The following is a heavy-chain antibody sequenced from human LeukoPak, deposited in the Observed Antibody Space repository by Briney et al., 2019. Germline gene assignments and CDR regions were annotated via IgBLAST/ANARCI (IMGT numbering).Heavy chain of an antibody. CDR2: INHSGST. Sequence: SETLSLTCAVYGGSFSGYYWSWIRQPPGKGLEWIGEINHSGSTNYNPSLKSRVTMSVDTSKNQFSLKLSSVTAADTAVYYRAREEYCSGGSCSPFDYWGQGTLVTVSS. CDR3: AREEYCSGGSCSPFDY. J-gene: IGHJ4*02. V-gene: IGHV4-34*01. CDR1: GGSFSGYY. D-gene: IGHD2-15*01.